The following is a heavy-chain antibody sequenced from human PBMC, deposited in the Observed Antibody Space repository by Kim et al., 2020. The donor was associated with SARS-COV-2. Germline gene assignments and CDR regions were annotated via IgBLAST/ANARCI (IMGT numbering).Heavy chain of an antibody. CDR1: GGSISSSSYY. CDR2: IYYSGST. CDR3: ARMIVGATTPLDY. Sequence: SETLSLTCTVSGGSISSSSYYWGWIRQPPGKGLEWIGSIYYSGSTYYNPSLKSRVTISVDTSKNQFSLKLSSVTAADTTVYYCARMIVGATTPLDYWGQG. V-gene: IGHV4-39*01. J-gene: IGHJ4*02. D-gene: IGHD1-26*01.